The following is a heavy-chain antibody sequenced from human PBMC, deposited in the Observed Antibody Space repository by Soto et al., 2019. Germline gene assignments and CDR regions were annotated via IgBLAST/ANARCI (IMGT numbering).Heavy chain of an antibody. V-gene: IGHV3-30-3*01. Sequence: QVQLVESGGGVVQPGRSLRLSCAASGFTFSSYAMHWVRRAPGKGLEWMAVMSYDGSNKYYADSVKGRFTISRDNSKNKLYLQMNSLRPEDTALYYGARDGGAYWGQGTLVIVSS. D-gene: IGHD3-16*01. CDR2: MSYDGSNK. J-gene: IGHJ4*02. CDR1: GFTFSSYA. CDR3: ARDGGAY.